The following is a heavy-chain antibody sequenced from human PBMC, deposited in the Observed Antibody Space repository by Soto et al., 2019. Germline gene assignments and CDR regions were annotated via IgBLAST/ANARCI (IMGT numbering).Heavy chain of an antibody. D-gene: IGHD3-3*01. J-gene: IGHJ4*02. Sequence: QITLNESGPTLVKPTETLTLTCTFSGFSLSTSGVGVGWIRQSPGKAPEWLALIYWDDEKRYSASLKSRLTLSTDPSKHQVVLTMANLDPADTATYHCAHRVLRTVFGLVTTTAIYFDFWGQGTPVAVSS. CDR3: AHRVLRTVFGLVTTTAIYFDF. CDR2: IYWDDEK. V-gene: IGHV2-5*02. CDR1: GFSLSTSGVG.